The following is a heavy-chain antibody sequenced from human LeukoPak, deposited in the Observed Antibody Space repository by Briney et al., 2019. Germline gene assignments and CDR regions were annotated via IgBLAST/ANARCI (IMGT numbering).Heavy chain of an antibody. CDR1: GVTFSSYG. CDR3: AKDQGASRTVVTPGIDY. Sequence: GGSLRLSCAASGVTFSSYGMHWVRQAPGKGLEWVAVIWYDGSNKYYADSVKGRFTISRDNSKNTLYLQMNSLRAEDTAVYYCAKDQGASRTVVTPGIDYWGQGTLVTVSS. J-gene: IGHJ4*02. CDR2: IWYDGSNK. D-gene: IGHD4-23*01. V-gene: IGHV3-33*06.